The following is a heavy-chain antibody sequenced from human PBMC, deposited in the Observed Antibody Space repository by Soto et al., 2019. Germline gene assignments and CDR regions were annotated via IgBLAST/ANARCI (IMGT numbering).Heavy chain of an antibody. V-gene: IGHV4-39*01. D-gene: IGHD3-3*01. CDR1: GGSISSSSYY. Sequence: SETLSLTCTVSGGSISSSSYYWGWIRQPPGKGLEWIGSIYYSGSTYYNPSLKSRVTISVDTSKNQFSLKLSSVTAADMAVYYCASGNTYYDFWSGYYWWFDPWGQGTLVTVSS. CDR3: ASGNTYYDFWSGYYWWFDP. J-gene: IGHJ5*02. CDR2: IYYSGST.